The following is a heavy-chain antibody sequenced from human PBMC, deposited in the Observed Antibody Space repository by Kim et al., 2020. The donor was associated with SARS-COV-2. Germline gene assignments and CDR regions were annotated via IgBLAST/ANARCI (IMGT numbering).Heavy chain of an antibody. CDR2: T. V-gene: IGHV4-39*01. J-gene: IGHJ4*02. D-gene: IGHD6-13*01. CDR3: ARGIAAADADY. Sequence: TDDNPSLKRRVTISVDTSKNQFSLKRSAVTAADTAVYYCARGIAAADADYWGQGTLVTVSS.